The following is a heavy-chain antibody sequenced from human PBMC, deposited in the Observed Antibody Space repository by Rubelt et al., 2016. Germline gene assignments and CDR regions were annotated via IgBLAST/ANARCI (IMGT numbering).Heavy chain of an antibody. CDR3: ARAGYSGYDGIDY. CDR2: IWYDENKK. CDR1: GFTFSDYY. V-gene: IGHV3-33*08. Sequence: QVQLVESGGGLVKPGGSLRLSCAASGFTFSDYYMSWIRQDPGKGLEWVAVIWYDENKKYYEDSVKGRVAISRDNSKNTLYLQMNSLRVDDTAWYSCARAGYSGYDGIDYWGQGTLVTVSS. D-gene: IGHD5-12*01. J-gene: IGHJ4*02.